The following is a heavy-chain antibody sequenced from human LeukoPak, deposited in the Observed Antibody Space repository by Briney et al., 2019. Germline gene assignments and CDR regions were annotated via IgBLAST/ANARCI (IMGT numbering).Heavy chain of an antibody. D-gene: IGHD4-17*01. CDR3: VRLHLRYYFDY. CDR2: IYYSGST. V-gene: IGHV4-39*01. J-gene: IGHJ4*02. Sequence: SETLSLTCTVSGGSISSSSYYWGWIRQPPGKGLEWIGSIYYSGSTYYNPSLKSRVTISVDTSKNQFSLKLSSVTAADTAVYYCVRLHLRYYFDYWGQGTLVTVSS. CDR1: GGSISSSSYY.